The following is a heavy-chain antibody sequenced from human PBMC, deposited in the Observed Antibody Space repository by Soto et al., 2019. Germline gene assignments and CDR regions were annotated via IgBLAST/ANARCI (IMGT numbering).Heavy chain of an antibody. J-gene: IGHJ5*02. CDR1: EFTFRSYS. Sequence: GGSLRLSCAASEFTFRSYSMNWVRQAPGKGLEWVSYISSSSSTIYYADSVKGRFTISRDNAKNSLYLQMNSLRAEDTAVYYCARHPERIAQIGWFDPWGQGTLVTVSS. D-gene: IGHD6-13*01. CDR3: ARHPERIAQIGWFDP. CDR2: ISSSSSTI. V-gene: IGHV3-48*01.